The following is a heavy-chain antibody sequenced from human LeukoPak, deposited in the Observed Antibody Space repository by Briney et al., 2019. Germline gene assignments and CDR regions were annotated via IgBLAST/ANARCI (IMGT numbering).Heavy chain of an antibody. CDR2: IFHSGST. J-gene: IGHJ5*02. CDR1: GYSISSGYY. CDR3: ARDGGPYDILTGYYKVSWFDP. Sequence: SETLSLTCTVSGYSISSGYYWGWIRQPPGKGLEWIGSIFHSGSTNYNPSLKIRLTISVDTSKNQFSLKLSSVTAADTAVYYCARDGGPYDILTGYYKVSWFDPWGQGTLVTVSS. D-gene: IGHD3-9*01. V-gene: IGHV4-38-2*02.